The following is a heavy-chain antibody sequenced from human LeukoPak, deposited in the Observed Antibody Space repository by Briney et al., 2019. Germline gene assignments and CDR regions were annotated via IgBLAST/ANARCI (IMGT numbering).Heavy chain of an antibody. V-gene: IGHV3-30-3*01. CDR3: AREGYSYGRYYFDY. Sequence: PARSLRLSCAASGFTATSNYMSCVRPPPGNGLEWVAVISYDGSNKYYADSVKGRFTISRDNSKNTLYLQMNSLRAEDTAVYYCAREGYSYGRYYFDYWGQGTLVTVSS. CDR2: ISYDGSNK. CDR1: GFTATSNY. D-gene: IGHD5-18*01. J-gene: IGHJ4*02.